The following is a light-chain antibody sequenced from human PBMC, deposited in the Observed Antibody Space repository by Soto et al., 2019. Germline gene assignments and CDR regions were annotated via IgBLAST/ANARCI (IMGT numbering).Light chain of an antibody. V-gene: IGKV1-5*01. Sequence: DIQMTQFPSTLSASIGDRDTITCRASQSISVWMAWYKQIPGKAPQLLIYDASNLQSGVPSRFSGAGSGTEFTLTVSSLQPDDSATYYCQQYNNYPFTFGPGTTVHIK. CDR3: QQYNNYPFT. CDR2: DAS. CDR1: QSISVW. J-gene: IGKJ3*01.